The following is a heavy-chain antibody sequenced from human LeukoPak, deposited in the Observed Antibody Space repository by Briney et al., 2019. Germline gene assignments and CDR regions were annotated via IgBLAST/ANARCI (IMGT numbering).Heavy chain of an antibody. CDR2: MNPNSGNT. Sequence: ASVKVSSKASGYTFTSYDINWVRQATGQGLEWMGWMNPNSGNTGYAQKFQGRVTMTRNTSISTAYMELSSLRSEDTAVYYCARCCYYGSGSYTDYYYYGMDVWGQGTTVTVSS. D-gene: IGHD3-10*01. CDR3: ARCCYYGSGSYTDYYYYGMDV. V-gene: IGHV1-8*01. J-gene: IGHJ6*02. CDR1: GYTFTSYD.